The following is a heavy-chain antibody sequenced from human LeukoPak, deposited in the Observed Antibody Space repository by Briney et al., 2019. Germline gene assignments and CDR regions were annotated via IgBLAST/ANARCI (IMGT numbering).Heavy chain of an antibody. V-gene: IGHV3-66*01. CDR2: IYSGGST. J-gene: IGHJ4*02. D-gene: IGHD3-3*01. CDR1: GFTVSSNY. Sequence: AGGSLRLSCAASGFTVSSNYMSWVRQAPGKGLEWVAVIYSGGSTYYADSVKGRFTISRDNSKNTLYLQMNSLRAEDTAVYYCARIWESIGEDYWGQGTLVTVSS. CDR3: ARIWESIGEDY.